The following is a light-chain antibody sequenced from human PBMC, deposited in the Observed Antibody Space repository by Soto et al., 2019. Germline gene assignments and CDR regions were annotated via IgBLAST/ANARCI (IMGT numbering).Light chain of an antibody. V-gene: IGKV1-12*01. CDR1: QDIDSW. CDR3: QRANSFPPYT. CDR2: SAS. Sequence: DIQMTQSPSSVSASVGDRVNITCRASQDIDSWLAWYQQKPGKAPKLLIYSASTLQSGVPARFSGSGSGTDFTLTISSLQPEDFATYFCQRANSFPPYTFGQGTKLEIK. J-gene: IGKJ2*01.